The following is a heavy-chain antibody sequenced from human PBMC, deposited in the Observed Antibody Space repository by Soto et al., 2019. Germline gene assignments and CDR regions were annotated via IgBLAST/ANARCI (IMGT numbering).Heavy chain of an antibody. CDR2: ISHTGST. V-gene: IGHV4-30-2*01. Sequence: SETLSLTCAVSGGSISSGGYAWSWIRQPPGKGLEWIGYISHTGSTSYNPSLKSRVTISVDRSKNQFSLNLMSVTAADTAVYYCARDDGYGSAWYWAWDHWGQGALVTVSS. CDR1: GGSISSGGYA. J-gene: IGHJ4*02. CDR3: ARDDGYGSAWYWAWDH. D-gene: IGHD6-19*01.